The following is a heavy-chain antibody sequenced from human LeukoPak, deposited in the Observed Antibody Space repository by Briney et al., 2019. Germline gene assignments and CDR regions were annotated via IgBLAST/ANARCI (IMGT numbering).Heavy chain of an antibody. Sequence: ASVKVSCKASGYIFTDYYMHWVRQAPGQGLEWMGWINPNSGGTNYAQKFQGRVTMTRDTSISTAYMELRRLRDDDTAVYYCARDQRLWWSRGVYYFDYWGQGTLVTVSS. CDR2: INPNSGGT. J-gene: IGHJ4*02. V-gene: IGHV1-2*02. CDR1: GYIFTDYY. CDR3: ARDQRLWWSRGVYYFDY. D-gene: IGHD2-21*01.